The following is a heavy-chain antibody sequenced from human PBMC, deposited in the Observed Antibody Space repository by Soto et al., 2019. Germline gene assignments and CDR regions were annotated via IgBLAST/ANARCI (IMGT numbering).Heavy chain of an antibody. V-gene: IGHV3-21*04. CDR2: ISSSSSYI. D-gene: IGHD3-10*01. J-gene: IGHJ4*02. CDR1: GFTFSTYS. Sequence: GGSMRLSCAASGFTFSTYSMSWVRQAPGKGLEWVPSISSSSSYIYYADSVKGRFTITRDNAKNSLYLQLDSLRAEDTALYYCVRSGDYRSGSYWYFFDYWGQGIRVTVSS. CDR3: VRSGDYRSGSYWYFFDY.